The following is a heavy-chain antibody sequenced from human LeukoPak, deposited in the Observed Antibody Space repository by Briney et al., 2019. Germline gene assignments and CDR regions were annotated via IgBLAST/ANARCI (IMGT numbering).Heavy chain of an antibody. D-gene: IGHD3-22*01. V-gene: IGHV4-38-2*02. CDR1: GYSISSGYY. J-gene: IGHJ4*02. CDR3: ARGRSSAYYYFDF. CDR2: IYHTERT. Sequence: SETLSLTCTVSGYSISSGYYWGWIRQPPGKGLEWIGSIYHTERTYYNPSLKRRVTISVDTSKTQFSLKLTSVTAADTAVYYCARGRSSAYYYFDFWGQGILVTVSS.